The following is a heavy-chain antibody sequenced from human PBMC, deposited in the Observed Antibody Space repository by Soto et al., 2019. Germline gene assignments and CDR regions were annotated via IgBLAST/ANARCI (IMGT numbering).Heavy chain of an antibody. CDR3: AREFSSVRHTGY. J-gene: IGHJ4*02. D-gene: IGHD3-10*02. CDR1: GFTFSSYA. V-gene: IGHV3-30-3*01. CDR2: ISYDGSNK. Sequence: GGSLRLSCAASGFTFSSYAMHWVRQAPGKGLEWVAVISYDGSNKYYADSVKGRFTISRDNSKNTLYLQMNSLRAEDTAVYYCAREFSSVRHTGYWGQGTLVTVSS.